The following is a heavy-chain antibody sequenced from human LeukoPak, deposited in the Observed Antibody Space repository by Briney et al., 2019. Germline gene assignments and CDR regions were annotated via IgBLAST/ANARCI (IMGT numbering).Heavy chain of an antibody. D-gene: IGHD1-26*01. CDR2: ITYSGST. CDR3: ARQGVGATDC. CDR1: GGSTSSSTYH. V-gene: IGHV4-39*01. Sequence: SETLSLTCTVSGGSTSSSTYHWAWIRQSPGKGLEWIGSITYSGSTYYNPSLESRVTISVDTSKNQFSLRLISVTAVDTAVYYCARQGVGATDCWGQGTLVTVSS. J-gene: IGHJ4*02.